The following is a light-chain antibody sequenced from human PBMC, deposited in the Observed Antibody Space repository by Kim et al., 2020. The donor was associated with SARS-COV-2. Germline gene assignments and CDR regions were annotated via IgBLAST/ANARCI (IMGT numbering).Light chain of an antibody. Sequence: ELTQPPSVSVSPGQTASITCSGDKLGDKYACWYQQKPGQSPVLVIYQDSKRPSGIPERFSGSNSGNTATLTISGTQAMDEADYYCQAWDSSVVFGGGTKLTVL. J-gene: IGLJ2*01. CDR1: KLGDKY. CDR3: QAWDSSVV. V-gene: IGLV3-1*01. CDR2: QDS.